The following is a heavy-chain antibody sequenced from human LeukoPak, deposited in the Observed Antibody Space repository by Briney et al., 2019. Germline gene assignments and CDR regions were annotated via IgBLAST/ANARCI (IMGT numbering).Heavy chain of an antibody. D-gene: IGHD4-23*01. V-gene: IGHV3-66*02. CDR3: ARRAYGGKPPADY. CDR1: GFTVSSNY. CDR2: IYSGGST. J-gene: IGHJ4*02. Sequence: LAGGSLRPSCAASGFTVSSNYMSWVRQAPGRGLEWVSVIYSGGSTYYADSVKGRFTISRDNSKNTLYLQMNSLRAEDTAVYYCARRAYGGKPPADYWGQGTLVTVSS.